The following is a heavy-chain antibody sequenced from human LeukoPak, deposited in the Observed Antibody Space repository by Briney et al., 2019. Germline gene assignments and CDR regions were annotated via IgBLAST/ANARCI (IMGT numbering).Heavy chain of an antibody. CDR3: ARETFMDV. Sequence: PGGSLRLSCAASGFTFSSYWMSWVRQAPAKGLEWVANIKQDGTDKYYVDSVKGRFTISRDDAKTSLYLQMNSLRAEDTAVYYCARETFMDVWGQGTTVTVS. CDR1: GFTFSSYW. D-gene: IGHD2/OR15-2a*01. J-gene: IGHJ6*02. V-gene: IGHV3-7*05. CDR2: IKQDGTDK.